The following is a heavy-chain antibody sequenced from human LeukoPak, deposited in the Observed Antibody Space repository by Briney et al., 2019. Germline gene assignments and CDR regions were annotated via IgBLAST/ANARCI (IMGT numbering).Heavy chain of an antibody. D-gene: IGHD2-2*01. Sequence: GASVKVSCKASGYTFTSYGISWVRQAPGQGLEWMGWISAYNGNTNYAQKLQGRVTMTTDTSTSTAYMELRSLRSDDTAVYYCARDGPGCSSTSCYYYYGMDVWGQGTTVTVSS. V-gene: IGHV1-18*01. CDR2: ISAYNGNT. CDR3: ARDGPGCSSTSCYYYYGMDV. CDR1: GYTFTSYG. J-gene: IGHJ6*02.